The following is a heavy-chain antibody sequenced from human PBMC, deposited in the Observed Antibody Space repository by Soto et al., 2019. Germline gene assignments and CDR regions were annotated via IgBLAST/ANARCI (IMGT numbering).Heavy chain of an antibody. D-gene: IGHD2-15*01. CDR2: ISAYNGNT. V-gene: IGHV1-18*04. Sequence: GASVKVSCKASGYTFTSYGISWVRQAPGQGLEWMGWISAYNGNTNYAQKLQGRVTMTTDTSTSTAYMELRGLRSDDTAVYYCARVGYCSGGSCYVLYGMDVWGQGTTVTVSS. CDR1: GYTFTSYG. CDR3: ARVGYCSGGSCYVLYGMDV. J-gene: IGHJ6*02.